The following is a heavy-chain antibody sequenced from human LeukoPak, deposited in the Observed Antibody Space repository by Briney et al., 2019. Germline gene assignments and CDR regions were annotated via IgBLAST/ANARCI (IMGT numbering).Heavy chain of an antibody. J-gene: IGHJ4*02. CDR3: ARGPSTVTPFDY. D-gene: IGHD4-11*01. Sequence: PRASVKVSCKASGYTFTSYYIHWVRQAPGQGLEWMGIINPSGGSTSYAQKFQGRVTMTRDMSTSTVYMELSSLRSEDTAVYYCARGPSTVTPFDYWGQGTLVTVSS. CDR2: INPSGGST. CDR1: GYTFTSYY. V-gene: IGHV1-46*01.